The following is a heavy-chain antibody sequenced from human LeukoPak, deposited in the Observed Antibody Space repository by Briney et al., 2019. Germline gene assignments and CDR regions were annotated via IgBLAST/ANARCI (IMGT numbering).Heavy chain of an antibody. V-gene: IGHV1-24*01. CDR3: ATGLVVPAATYYYYGMDV. CDR1: GYTLTELS. Sequence: GASVKVSCKVSGYTLTELSVHWVRQAPGKGLEWMGGFDPEDGETIYAQKFQGRVTMTEDTSTDTAYMELSSLRSEDTAVYYCATGLVVPAATYYYYGMDVWGQGTTVTVSS. D-gene: IGHD2-2*01. J-gene: IGHJ6*02. CDR2: FDPEDGET.